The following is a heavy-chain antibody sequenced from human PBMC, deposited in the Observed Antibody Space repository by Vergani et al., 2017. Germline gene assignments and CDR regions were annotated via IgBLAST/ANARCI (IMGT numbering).Heavy chain of an antibody. CDR2: IIPIFGTA. V-gene: IGHV1-69*01. D-gene: IGHD6-13*01. CDR3: ARDRSIAAAASLYYFDY. J-gene: IGHJ4*02. Sequence: QVQLVQSGAEVKKPGASVKVSCKASGYTFTSYDINWVRQATGQGLEWMGGIIPIFGTANYAQKFQGRVTITADESTSTAYMELSSLRAEDTAVYYCARDRSIAAAASLYYFDYWGQGTLVTVSS. CDR1: GYTFTSYD.